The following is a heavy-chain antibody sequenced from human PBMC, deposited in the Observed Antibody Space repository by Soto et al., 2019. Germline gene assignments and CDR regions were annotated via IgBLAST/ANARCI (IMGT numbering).Heavy chain of an antibody. V-gene: IGHV4-31*03. CDR1: GGSISSGGYY. J-gene: IGHJ4*02. Sequence: QVQLQESGPGLVKPSQTLSLTCTVSGGSISSGGYYWSWIRQHPGKGLEWIGYIYYSGSTYYNPSLKSRVTISVDTSKNQFSLKLSSVTAADTAVYYCAREGRNVNYYGSGADYWGQGTLVTVSS. CDR3: AREGRNVNYYGSGADY. D-gene: IGHD3-10*01. CDR2: IYYSGST.